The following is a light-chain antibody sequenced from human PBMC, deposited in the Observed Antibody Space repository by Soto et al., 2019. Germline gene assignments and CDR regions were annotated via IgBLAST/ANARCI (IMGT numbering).Light chain of an antibody. CDR3: QQYNEWYT. CDR1: QSVSSN. Sequence: EIVMTQSPATLSVSPGERATLSCRASQSVSSNLAWYQQKPGQAPRLLIYGASTRATGIPARFSGSGSGTEFTLTISSLQSEDFAVYYCQQYNEWYTFGQGTNLVIK. J-gene: IGKJ2*01. V-gene: IGKV3-15*01. CDR2: GAS.